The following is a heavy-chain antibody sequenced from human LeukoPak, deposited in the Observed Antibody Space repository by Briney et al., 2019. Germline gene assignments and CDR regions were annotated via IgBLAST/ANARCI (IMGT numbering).Heavy chain of an antibody. J-gene: IGHJ4*02. Sequence: GGSLRLSCAASGFTFSSYSMNWVRQAPGKGLEWVSSISSSSSYIYYADSVKGRFTISRHNAKNSLSLQMNRLRAEDTTVYYCAKNADYDGRGFYYFFDSWGRGTLVTVSS. CDR2: ISSSSSYI. V-gene: IGHV3-21*01. CDR1: GFTFSSYS. CDR3: AKNADYDGRGFYYFFDS. D-gene: IGHD3-22*01.